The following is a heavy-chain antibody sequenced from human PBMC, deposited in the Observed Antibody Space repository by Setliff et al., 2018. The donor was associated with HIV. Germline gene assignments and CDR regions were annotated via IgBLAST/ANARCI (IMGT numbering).Heavy chain of an antibody. CDR3: ARGGSGAYYERNFDY. CDR2: VHYSGST. J-gene: IGHJ4*02. CDR1: GGSFYSHY. Sequence: SETLSLTCTVSGGSFYSHYWSWIRQPPGKGLEGIGTVHYSGSTTYNPSLNSRGTISLDTSKNQFSLKLSSVTAADTAVFYCARGGSGAYYERNFDYWGQGTLVTVSS. D-gene: IGHD1-26*01. V-gene: IGHV4-59*11.